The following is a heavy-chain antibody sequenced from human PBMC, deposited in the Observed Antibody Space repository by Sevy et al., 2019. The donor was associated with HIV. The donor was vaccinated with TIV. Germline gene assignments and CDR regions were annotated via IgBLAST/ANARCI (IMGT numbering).Heavy chain of an antibody. V-gene: IGHV1-69*13. D-gene: IGHD6-19*01. J-gene: IGHJ4*02. CDR1: GGTISRDG. Sequence: ASVKVSCKASGGTISRDGISWVRQAPGQGLEWMGGIISFFDMTNYAQKFQGRVTISADEYTSTVYMELSSLRFEDTAVYYCARGGGSGWYYFDSWGQGTLVTVSS. CDR3: ARGGGSGWYYFDS. CDR2: IISFFDMT.